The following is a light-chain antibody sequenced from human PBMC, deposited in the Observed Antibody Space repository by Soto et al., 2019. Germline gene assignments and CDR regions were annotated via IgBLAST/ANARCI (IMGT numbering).Light chain of an antibody. CDR1: QSVSNN. V-gene: IGKV3-15*01. CDR3: QQYNKWPLT. J-gene: IGKJ4*01. Sequence: EIVMTQSPATLSVSPGERATLSCRASQSVSNNLAWYQQKPGQAPRLLIYFASTRATGTPARFSGSGSGTEFTLTISSRQSEDFAVYYCQQYNKWPLTFGGGTKVETK. CDR2: FAS.